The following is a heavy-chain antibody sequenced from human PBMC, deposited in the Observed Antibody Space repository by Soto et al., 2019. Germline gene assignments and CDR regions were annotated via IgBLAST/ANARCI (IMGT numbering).Heavy chain of an antibody. V-gene: IGHV4-31*03. J-gene: IGHJ1*01. Sequence: QVQLQESGPGLVKPSQTLSLTCTVSGGSISSGGYYWSWIRQHPGKGLEWIGYIYYSGSTYYNPSLKSRVTISVDTSKNQFSLKLSSATAAVTAVYYCARDRMAGAEYFQHWGQGTLVTVSS. D-gene: IGHD6-19*01. CDR2: IYYSGST. CDR3: ARDRMAGAEYFQH. CDR1: GGSISSGGYY.